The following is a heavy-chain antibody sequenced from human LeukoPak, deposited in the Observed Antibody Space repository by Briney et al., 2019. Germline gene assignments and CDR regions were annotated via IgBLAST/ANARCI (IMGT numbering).Heavy chain of an antibody. Sequence: SVKVSCKASGGTFSSYAISWVRQAPGQGLEWMGRIIPILGIANYAQKFQGRVTITADKSTSTAYMELSSLRSEDTAVYYCASVGYSYGYSFDYWGQGTLVTVSS. CDR3: ASVGYSYGYSFDY. D-gene: IGHD5-18*01. CDR2: IIPILGIA. J-gene: IGHJ4*02. V-gene: IGHV1-69*04. CDR1: GGTFSSYA.